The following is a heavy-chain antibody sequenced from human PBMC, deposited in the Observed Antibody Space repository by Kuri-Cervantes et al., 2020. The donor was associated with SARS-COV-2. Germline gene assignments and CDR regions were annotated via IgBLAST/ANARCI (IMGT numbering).Heavy chain of an antibody. CDR2: INPNSGGT. CDR3: ARVRRVVVIDAFDI. Sequence: ASVKVSCKASGYTFTGYYMHWVRQAPGQGLEWMGWINPNSGGTNYAQKFQGRVTMTRDTSISTAYMELSRLRSDDTAVYYCARVRRVVVIDAFDIWGQGTMVTVSS. CDR1: GYTFTGYY. V-gene: IGHV1-2*02. J-gene: IGHJ3*02. D-gene: IGHD3-22*01.